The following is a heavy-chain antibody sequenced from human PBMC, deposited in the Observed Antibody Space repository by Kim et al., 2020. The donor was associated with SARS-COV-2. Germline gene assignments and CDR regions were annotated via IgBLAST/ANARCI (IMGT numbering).Heavy chain of an antibody. CDR3: AKPLYSGTYYFDY. Sequence: RLSCAASGFTFSSYAMSWVRQAPGKGLEWVSTISSSGATTYYADSVKGRFTISRDNSKNTLYLQMNSLRAEDTALYYCAKPLYSGTYYFDYWGQGTLVTVSS. J-gene: IGHJ4*02. D-gene: IGHD1-26*01. CDR1: GFTFSSYA. CDR2: ISSSGATT. V-gene: IGHV3-23*01.